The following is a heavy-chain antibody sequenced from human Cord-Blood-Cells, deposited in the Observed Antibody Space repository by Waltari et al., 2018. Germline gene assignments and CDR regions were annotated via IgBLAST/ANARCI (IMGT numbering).Heavy chain of an antibody. Sequence: EVQLVESGGGLVQPGGSLRLSCAASGFTFSSYSMNWVRQAPGKGLEWVSYISSSSSTIYYADSVKGRFTISRDNAKNSLYLQMNSLRDEDTAVYYCARDNYSSSEHLNFLYYYYYYMDVWGKGTTVTVSS. J-gene: IGHJ6*03. D-gene: IGHD6-6*01. CDR3: ARDNYSSSEHLNFLYYYYYYMDV. V-gene: IGHV3-48*02. CDR2: ISSSSSTI. CDR1: GFTFSSYS.